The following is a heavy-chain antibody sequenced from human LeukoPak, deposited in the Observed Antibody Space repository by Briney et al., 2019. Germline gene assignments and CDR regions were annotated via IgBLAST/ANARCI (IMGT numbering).Heavy chain of an antibody. J-gene: IGHJ4*02. CDR2: IYTSGST. CDR3: ARSCSITSCYDLSSEH. V-gene: IGHV4-61*02. D-gene: IGHD2-2*01. CDR1: GGSISNGAYY. Sequence: SETLSLTCTVSGGSISNGAYYWSWIRQPAGKGLEWIGRIYTSGSTDYNPSLKSRVIISVDTSKNQFSLNLRSVTAADTAVYYCARSCSITSCYDLSSEHWGQGALVTVSS.